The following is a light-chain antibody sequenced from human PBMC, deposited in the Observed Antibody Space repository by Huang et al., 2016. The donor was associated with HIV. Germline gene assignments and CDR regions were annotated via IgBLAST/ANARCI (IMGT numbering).Light chain of an antibody. CDR1: RSILYNSNNKNY. V-gene: IGKV4-1*01. J-gene: IGKJ3*01. CDR3: QQYYTTPGT. Sequence: DIVLTQSPDSLAVSLGERATINCSSSRSILYNSNNKNYLAWHQQKPGQSPKLLIYWASTRESGVPDRFSGSGSDTDFTLTISSLQAEDVAVYFCQQYYTTPGTFGPGTTVHIK. CDR2: WAS.